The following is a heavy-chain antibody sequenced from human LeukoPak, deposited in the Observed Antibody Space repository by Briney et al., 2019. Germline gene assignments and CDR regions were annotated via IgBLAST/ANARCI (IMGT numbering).Heavy chain of an antibody. D-gene: IGHD2-2*01. CDR2: ISYDGSNK. Sequence: GGSLRLSCAASGFTFSSYAMHWVRQAPGKGLEWVAVISYDGSNKYYADSVRGRFTISRDNSKNTLYLQMNSLRAEDTAVYYCARGVSIVVVPAGYYMDVWGKGTTVTVSS. CDR1: GFTFSSYA. V-gene: IGHV3-30-3*01. CDR3: ARGVSIVVVPAGYYMDV. J-gene: IGHJ6*03.